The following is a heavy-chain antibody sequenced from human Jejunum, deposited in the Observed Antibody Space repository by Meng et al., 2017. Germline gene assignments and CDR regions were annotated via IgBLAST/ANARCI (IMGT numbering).Heavy chain of an antibody. CDR2: INHNGSP. J-gene: IGHJ4*02. CDR3: AIGGPGPRLLN. V-gene: IGHV4-34*01. CDR1: GGSFSGYY. Sequence: EQLQHGGGGLLTSSTALSLSCAFYGGSFSGYYWTWLRQPPGKGLEWIGEINHNGSPYYNPSLNNRVTMSVDTSKNQLSLKLSSVTAADTAVYYCAIGGPGPRLLNWGQGTLVTVSS. D-gene: IGHD1-14*01.